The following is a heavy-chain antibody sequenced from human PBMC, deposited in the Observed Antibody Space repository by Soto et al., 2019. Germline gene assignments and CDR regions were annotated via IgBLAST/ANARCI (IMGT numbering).Heavy chain of an antibody. Sequence: GGSLRLSCAASGFTFSSYGMNWVRQAPGKGLEWVAVISYDGSNKYYADSVKGRFTISRDNSKNTLYLQMNSLRAADAALYYCAKDSTSLHYTRSGWFDPWGQGTLVTVSS. CDR1: GFTFSSYG. D-gene: IGHD2-2*01. CDR3: AKDSTSLHYTRSGWFDP. V-gene: IGHV3-30*18. J-gene: IGHJ5*02. CDR2: ISYDGSNK.